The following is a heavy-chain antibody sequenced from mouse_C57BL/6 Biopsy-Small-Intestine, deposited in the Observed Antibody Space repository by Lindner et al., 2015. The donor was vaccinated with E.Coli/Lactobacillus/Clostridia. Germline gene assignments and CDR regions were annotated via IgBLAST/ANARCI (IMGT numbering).Heavy chain of an antibody. D-gene: IGHD5-1-1*01. J-gene: IGHJ4*01. CDR1: GYTFTSYA. Sequence: SVKVSCKASGYTFTSYAMHWVRQAPGQRLELMGWINGGNGDTKYSQKFQGRVTITRDTSASTGYMELSSLRSEDTAVYYCARSWSTNKYGSTRDNDYWGQGTLVTVSS. CDR2: INGGNGDT. V-gene: IGHV1-53*01. CDR3: ARSWSTNKYGSTRDNDY.